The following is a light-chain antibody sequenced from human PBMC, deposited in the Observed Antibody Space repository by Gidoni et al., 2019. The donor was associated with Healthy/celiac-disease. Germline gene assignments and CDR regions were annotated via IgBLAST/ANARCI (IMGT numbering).Light chain of an antibody. J-gene: IGLJ1*01. V-gene: IGLV2-11*01. CDR1: SSDVGGYNY. CDR3: CSYAGSYTFV. CDR2: DVS. Sequence: QSALTQPRSVSGSPGQSVTISCTGTSSDVGGYNYVSWYQQHPGKAPKLMIYDVSKRPSGVPDRFSGSKSGNTASLTISWLQAEDEADYYCCSYAGSYTFVFETGTKVTVL.